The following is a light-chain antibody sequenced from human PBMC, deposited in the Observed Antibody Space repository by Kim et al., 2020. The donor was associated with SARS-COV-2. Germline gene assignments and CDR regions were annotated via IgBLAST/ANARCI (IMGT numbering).Light chain of an antibody. Sequence: ASVGDRVTITCRASQYIRSDLGWYQQKPGKAPNLLIYGASSLQSGVPSRFSGTGSGTDFTLTISNLQPEDCATYYCLQDYSYPRTFGQGTKVDIK. CDR1: QYIRSD. J-gene: IGKJ1*01. V-gene: IGKV1-6*01. CDR3: LQDYSYPRT. CDR2: GAS.